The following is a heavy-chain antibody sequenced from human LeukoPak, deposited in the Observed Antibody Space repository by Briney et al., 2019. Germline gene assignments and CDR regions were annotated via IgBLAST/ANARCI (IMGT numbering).Heavy chain of an antibody. CDR3: ARYCSGGSCYSRGDY. CDR1: GYTFTSYD. CDR2: MNPNSGNT. D-gene: IGHD2-15*01. J-gene: IGHJ4*02. V-gene: IGHV1-8*01. Sequence: ASVKVSCKASGYTFTSYDINWVRQATGQGLEWMGWMNPNSGNTGYAQKFQGRVTMTRNTSISTAYRELSSLRSNDTAVYYCARYCSGGSCYSRGDYWGQGTLVTVSS.